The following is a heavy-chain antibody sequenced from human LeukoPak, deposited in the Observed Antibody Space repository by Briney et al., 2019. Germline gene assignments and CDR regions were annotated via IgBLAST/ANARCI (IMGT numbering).Heavy chain of an antibody. CDR1: GYTFTGHY. V-gene: IGHV1-2*02. Sequence: ASVRVSCKVSGYTFTGHYMHWVRQAAGQGLEXTGWINPNTGGTNYAQKFQGRIAMTRDTSISTAYMELSSLRSDDTAVYYCARDPGRGWSLDYWGQGTLVTVAS. CDR2: INPNTGGT. D-gene: IGHD6-19*01. J-gene: IGHJ4*02. CDR3: ARDPGRGWSLDY.